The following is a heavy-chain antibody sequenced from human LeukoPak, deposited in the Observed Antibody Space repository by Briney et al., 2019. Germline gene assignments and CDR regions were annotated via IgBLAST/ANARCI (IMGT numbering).Heavy chain of an antibody. CDR3: ARSLGVPAAMSFDP. D-gene: IGHD2-2*01. Sequence: SETLSLTCTVSGGSISSYYWNWIRQPPGKGLEWIGYIYYSGSTNYNPSLKSRVTISVDTSKNQFSLKLSSVTAADTAVYYCARSLGVPAAMSFDPWGQGTLVTVSS. CDR1: GGSISSYY. V-gene: IGHV4-59*01. J-gene: IGHJ5*02. CDR2: IYYSGST.